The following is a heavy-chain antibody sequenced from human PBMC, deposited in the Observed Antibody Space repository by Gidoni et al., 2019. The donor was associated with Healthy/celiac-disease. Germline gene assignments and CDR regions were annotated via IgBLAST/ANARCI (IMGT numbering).Heavy chain of an antibody. CDR2: IWYDGSNK. D-gene: IGHD5-12*01. Sequence: QVQLVESGGGVVQPGRSLRLSCAASGFTFSSYGMHWVRQAPGKGLEWVAVIWYDGSNKYYADSVKGRFTISRDNSKNTLYLQMNSLRAEDTAVYYCAREATIRSYYFDYWGQGTLVTVSS. CDR1: GFTFSSYG. V-gene: IGHV3-33*01. J-gene: IGHJ4*02. CDR3: AREATIRSYYFDY.